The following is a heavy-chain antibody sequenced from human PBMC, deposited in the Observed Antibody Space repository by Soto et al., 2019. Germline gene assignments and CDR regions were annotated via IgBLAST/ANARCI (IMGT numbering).Heavy chain of an antibody. CDR2: IDYSGST. J-gene: IGHJ5*02. D-gene: IGHD3-10*01. CDR3: ARESAGSGKNNWFDP. CDR1: GGSISSHY. Sequence: QVQLQESGPGLVKPSETLSLTCNVSGGSISSHYWSWIRQPPGKGLEWMGYIDYSGSTYYNPSLKSRVTGPVATSRNQLLLQLNSVTAADTAVYYCARESAGSGKNNWFDPWGQGTLVTVSS. V-gene: IGHV4-59*11.